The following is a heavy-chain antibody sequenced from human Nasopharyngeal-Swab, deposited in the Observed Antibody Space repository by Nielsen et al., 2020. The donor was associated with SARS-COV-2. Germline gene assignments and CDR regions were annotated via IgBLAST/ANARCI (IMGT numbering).Heavy chain of an antibody. Sequence: GGSLRLSCAASGFIVSSSYMSWVRQAPGKGLKWVSVIYTDGRTFYADSVKGRFTISRLNSENTLYLQMDSLRVEDTAVYYCAGDKYGGPTVDWGQGTLVTVSS. J-gene: IGHJ4*02. V-gene: IGHV3-53*04. CDR1: GFIVSSSY. CDR2: IYTDGRT. CDR3: AGDKYGGPTVD. D-gene: IGHD4-17*01.